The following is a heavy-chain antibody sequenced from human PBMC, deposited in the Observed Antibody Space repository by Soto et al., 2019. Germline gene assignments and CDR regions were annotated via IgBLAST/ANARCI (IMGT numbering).Heavy chain of an antibody. CDR3: AGFSYYYDSSGYYLGHLQH. J-gene: IGHJ1*01. V-gene: IGHV4-39*07. Sequence: SETLSLTCTVSGGSISSSSYYWGWIRQPPGKGLEWIGSVYYSGSTYYNPSLKSRVTISVDTSKNQFSLKLSSVTAADTAVYYCAGFSYYYDSSGYYLGHLQHWGQGTLVTVSS. CDR1: GGSISSSSYY. D-gene: IGHD3-22*01. CDR2: VYYSGST.